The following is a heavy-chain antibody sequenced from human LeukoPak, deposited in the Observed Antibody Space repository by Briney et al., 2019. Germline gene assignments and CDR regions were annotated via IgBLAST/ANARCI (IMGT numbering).Heavy chain of an antibody. V-gene: IGHV3-48*04. CDR2: ISSSSSTI. Sequence: GVSLRLSCAASGFTFSSYSMNWVRQAPGKGLEWVSYISSSSSTIYYADSVKGRFTISRDNAKNSLYLQMNSLRAEDTAVYYCARAPPPFTIFGVVRQMGMDVWGKGTTVTVSS. D-gene: IGHD3-3*01. J-gene: IGHJ6*03. CDR1: GFTFSSYS. CDR3: ARAPPPFTIFGVVRQMGMDV.